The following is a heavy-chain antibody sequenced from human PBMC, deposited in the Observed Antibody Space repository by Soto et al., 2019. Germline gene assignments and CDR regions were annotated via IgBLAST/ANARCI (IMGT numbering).Heavy chain of an antibody. V-gene: IGHV3-23*01. CDR1: VFTFSSYA. D-gene: IGHD3-10*01. CDR3: AKVVRPSNWFDP. Sequence: WWSLRLSCSASVFTFSSYAMSWFRQAPGKGLEWVSAISGSGGSTYYADSVKGRFTISRDNSKNTLYLQMNSLRAEDTAVYYCAKVVRPSNWFDPWGQGTLVTVSS. CDR2: ISGSGGST. J-gene: IGHJ5*02.